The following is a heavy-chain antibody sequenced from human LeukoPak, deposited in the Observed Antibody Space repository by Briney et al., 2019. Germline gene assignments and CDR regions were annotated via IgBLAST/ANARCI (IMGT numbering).Heavy chain of an antibody. CDR3: ARHLDYGDHQGAFDI. CDR2: IYSSGRT. CDR1: GGSISSYS. D-gene: IGHD4-17*01. V-gene: IGHV4-59*08. Sequence: SETLSLTCTVSGGSISSYSWSWIRQPPGKGLEWIGYIYSSGRTNHNPSLESRVTISVSTSRNQFSLKLSSVTAAGTAVYYCARHLDYGDHQGAFDIWGQGTMVTVSS. J-gene: IGHJ3*02.